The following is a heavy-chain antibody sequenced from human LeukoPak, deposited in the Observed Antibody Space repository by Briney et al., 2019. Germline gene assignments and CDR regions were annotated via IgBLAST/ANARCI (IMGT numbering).Heavy chain of an antibody. V-gene: IGHV3-21*01. CDR1: GFTFSSYN. Sequence: GGSLRLSCAASGFTFSSYNMNWVRQAPGKGLEWVSSISSSSSYIYYADSLKGRSTISRDNAKNSLYLQMNSLRAEDRAVYYCARVGSQLGTSYFDYWGQGTLVTVSS. CDR2: ISSSSSYI. J-gene: IGHJ4*02. D-gene: IGHD6-13*01. CDR3: ARVGSQLGTSYFDY.